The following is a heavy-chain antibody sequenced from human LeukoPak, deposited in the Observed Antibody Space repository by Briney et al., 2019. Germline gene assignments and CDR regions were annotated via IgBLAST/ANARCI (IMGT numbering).Heavy chain of an antibody. V-gene: IGHV3-9*01. CDR1: GFTFDDYA. CDR3: AKGPSSGYYYANFDY. CDR2: ISWNSGNI. J-gene: IGHJ4*02. D-gene: IGHD3-22*01. Sequence: GRSLRLSCAASGFTFDDYAMHWVRQAPGKGLEWVSGISWNSGNIGYADSVKGRFTISRDNAKNSLYLQMNRLRAEDTAMYYCAKGPSSGYYYANFDYWGQGTLVTVSS.